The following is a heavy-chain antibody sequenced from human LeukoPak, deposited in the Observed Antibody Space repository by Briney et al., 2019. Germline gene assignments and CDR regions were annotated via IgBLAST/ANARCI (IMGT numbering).Heavy chain of an antibody. CDR2: ISSSSSYI. J-gene: IGHJ4*02. V-gene: IGHV3-21*01. CDR1: GFTFSSYS. Sequence: GGSLRLSCAASGFTFSSYSMNWVRQAPGKGLEWVSSISSSSSYIYYADSVKGRFTISRDNAKNSLYLQIDSLRAEDTAIYYCTRDAYNFNDFDYWGQGTLVTVSS. D-gene: IGHD5-24*01. CDR3: TRDAYNFNDFDY.